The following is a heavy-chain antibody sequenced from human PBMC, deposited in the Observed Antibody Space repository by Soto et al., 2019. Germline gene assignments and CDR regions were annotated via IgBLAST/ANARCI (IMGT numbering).Heavy chain of an antibody. V-gene: IGHV3-30-3*01. CDR3: ASGVTTMVRGVIITSLFDI. Sequence: GGSLRLSCAASGFTFSSYAMHWVRQAPGKGLEWVAVISYDGSNKYYADSVKGRFTISRDNSKNTLYLQMNSLRAEDTAVYYCASGVTTMVRGVIITSLFDIWGQGTMVTVSS. D-gene: IGHD3-10*01. CDR1: GFTFSSYA. J-gene: IGHJ3*02. CDR2: ISYDGSNK.